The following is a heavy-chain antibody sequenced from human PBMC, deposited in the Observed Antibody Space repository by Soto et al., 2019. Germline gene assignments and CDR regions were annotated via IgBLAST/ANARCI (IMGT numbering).Heavy chain of an antibody. V-gene: IGHV3-30-3*01. J-gene: IGHJ4*02. CDR3: ARDKNWGWHDY. CDR2: ISQDGTGR. CDR1: GFTFDGYA. D-gene: IGHD7-27*01. Sequence: GGSLRLSCAASGFTFDGYAMHWVRQAPGKGLEWVATISQDGTGRYYADSVNGRFTISRDNSKTTVYLEMNSLRVEDTAVYHCARDKNWGWHDYWGQGTLVTVSS.